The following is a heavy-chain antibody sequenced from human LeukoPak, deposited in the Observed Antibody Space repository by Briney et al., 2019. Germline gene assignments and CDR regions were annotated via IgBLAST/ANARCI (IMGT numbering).Heavy chain of an antibody. CDR1: GFTFSIYW. D-gene: IGHD2-21*02. CDR3: VREYCGGDCYTDF. J-gene: IGHJ4*02. Sequence: GGSLRLSCAASGFTFSIYWMHWVRQTPGKGLVWVSRLNSDASVTSYADSVKGRFTISRDNAKNTLYLQMNSLRAKDTALYYCVREYCGGDCYTDFWGQGTLVTVSS. V-gene: IGHV3-74*01. CDR2: LNSDASVT.